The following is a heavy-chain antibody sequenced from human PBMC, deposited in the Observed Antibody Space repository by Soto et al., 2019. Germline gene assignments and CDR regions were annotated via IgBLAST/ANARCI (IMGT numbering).Heavy chain of an antibody. D-gene: IGHD3-22*01. Sequence: PGGSLGLSCAASGFTFSSYAMRWVRQAPGKGLEWVSAISGSGGSTYYADSVKGRFTISRDNSKNTLYLQMNSLRAEDTAVYYYARALYYYDSSGYYGSWGQGT. CDR1: GFTFSSYA. CDR3: ARALYYYDSSGYYGS. J-gene: IGHJ5*02. CDR2: ISGSGGST. V-gene: IGHV3-23*01.